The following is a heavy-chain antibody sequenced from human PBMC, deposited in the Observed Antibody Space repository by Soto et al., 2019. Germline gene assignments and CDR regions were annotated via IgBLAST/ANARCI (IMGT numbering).Heavy chain of an antibody. Sequence: SGPTLVKPTQTLTLTCTFSGFSLSSTGVGVGWIRQPPGKALEWLTLIYWDDDKRYSPSLGSRPTITKDTSKNQVVLTLTNMDPVDTATYYCARRLTGTNSLYNWFDPWGQGTLVTVSS. D-gene: IGHD1-7*01. CDR2: IYWDDDK. CDR3: ARRLTGTNSLYNWFDP. J-gene: IGHJ5*02. V-gene: IGHV2-5*02. CDR1: GFSLSSTGVG.